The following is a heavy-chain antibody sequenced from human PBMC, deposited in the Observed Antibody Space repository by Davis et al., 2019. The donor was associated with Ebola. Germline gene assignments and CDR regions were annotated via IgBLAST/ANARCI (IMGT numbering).Heavy chain of an antibody. CDR2: IYYSGST. D-gene: IGHD2-15*01. V-gene: IGHV4-59*12. CDR3: AREEGYCSGGSCYSGYFDY. J-gene: IGHJ4*02. Sequence: MPSETLSLTCTVSGASINSDYWNWIRQPPGKGLEWIGYIYYSGSTNYNPSLKSRVTISVDTSKNQFSLKLSSVTAADTAVYYCAREEGYCSGGSCYSGYFDYWGQGTLVTVSS. CDR1: GASINSDY.